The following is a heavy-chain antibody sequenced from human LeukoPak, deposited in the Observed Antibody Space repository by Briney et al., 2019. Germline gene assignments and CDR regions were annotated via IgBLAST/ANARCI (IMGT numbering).Heavy chain of an antibody. D-gene: IGHD3-22*01. CDR2: IKQDGSEK. CDR1: GFTFSSYW. Sequence: SGGSLRLSCAASGFTFSSYWMSWVRQAPGKGLEWVANIKQDGSEKYYVDSVKGRFTISRDNAKNSLYLQMNSLRAEDTAVYYCARAKTYYYDSSGPNYYYGMDVWGQGTTVTVSS. V-gene: IGHV3-7*01. J-gene: IGHJ6*02. CDR3: ARAKTYYYDSSGPNYYYGMDV.